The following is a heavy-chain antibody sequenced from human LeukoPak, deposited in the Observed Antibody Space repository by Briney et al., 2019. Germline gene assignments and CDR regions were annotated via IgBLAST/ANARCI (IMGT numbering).Heavy chain of an antibody. CDR1: GGSISSSSYY. Sequence: SETLSLTCTVSGGSISSSSYYWGWIRQPPGKGLEWIGSIYYSGSTYYNPSLKSRVTISVDTSKNQFSLKLSSVTAADTAVYYCARDKGYSYGVFDYWGQGTLVTVPS. V-gene: IGHV4-39*07. CDR2: IYYSGST. J-gene: IGHJ4*02. D-gene: IGHD5-18*01. CDR3: ARDKGYSYGVFDY.